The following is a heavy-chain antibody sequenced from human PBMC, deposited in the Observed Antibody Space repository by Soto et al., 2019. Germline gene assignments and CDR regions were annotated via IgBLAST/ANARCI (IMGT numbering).Heavy chain of an antibody. J-gene: IGHJ4*02. CDR2: VYYSVTT. CDR1: DGSVSNKTYY. V-gene: IGHV4-61*01. Sequence: PSETLSLPCSVSDGSVSNKTYYWSWIRQPPGERLEWNGYVYYSVTTNYNPSLNSRVTISVDLSKNQFSLRLSSVTTADTALYYCARTTAVPNTLRSRYFFDYWGQGTLVTVSS. CDR3: ARTTAVPNTLRSRYFFDY. D-gene: IGHD4-17*01.